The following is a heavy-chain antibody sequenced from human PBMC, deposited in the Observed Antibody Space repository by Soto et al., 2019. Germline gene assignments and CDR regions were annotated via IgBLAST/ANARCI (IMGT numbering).Heavy chain of an antibody. CDR1: GFTFSSYA. CDR2: ISYDGSNK. CDR3: AREAVGATPNFDY. D-gene: IGHD1-26*01. Sequence: QVQLVESGGGVVQPGRSLRLSCAASGFTFSSYAMHWVRQAPGKGLEWVAGISYDGSNKYYADSVKGRFTISRDNSKNTLNLQMNSLRAEDTAVYYCAREAVGATPNFDYWGQGTLVTVSS. V-gene: IGHV3-30-3*01. J-gene: IGHJ4*02.